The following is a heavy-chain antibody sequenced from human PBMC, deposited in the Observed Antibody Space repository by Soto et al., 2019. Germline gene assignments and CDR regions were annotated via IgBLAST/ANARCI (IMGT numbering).Heavy chain of an antibody. CDR2: ISPYNGNT. CDR3: ARDLRLSGERVKFDY. D-gene: IGHD3-16*01. J-gene: IGHJ4*02. CDR1: GYTFTSNG. Sequence: QVQLVQSGAEVKKPGASVKVSCKASGYTFTSNGVTWVRQAPGQGLEWMGWISPYNGNTNYAQKLQGRVTMTTDTSTSTAYMELRSLRSDDTAVYYCARDLRLSGERVKFDYWGQGTLVTVSS. V-gene: IGHV1-18*01.